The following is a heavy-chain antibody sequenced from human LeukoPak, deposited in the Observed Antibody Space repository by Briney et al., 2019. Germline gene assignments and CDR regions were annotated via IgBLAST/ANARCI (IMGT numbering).Heavy chain of an antibody. CDR2: MNPNSGNT. CDR1: GYTFTSYD. J-gene: IGHJ6*03. CDR3: ATGGNIVGVPAATYYMDV. Sequence: ASVKVSCKASGYTFTSYDINWVRQATGQGLEWMGWMNPNSGNTGYAQKFQGRVTITRNTSISTAYMELSSLRSEDTAVYYCATGGNIVGVPAATYYMDVWGKGTTVTVSS. V-gene: IGHV1-8*03. D-gene: IGHD2-2*01.